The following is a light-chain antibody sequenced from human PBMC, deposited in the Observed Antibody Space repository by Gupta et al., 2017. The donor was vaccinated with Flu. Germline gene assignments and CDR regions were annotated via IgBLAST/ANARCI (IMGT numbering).Light chain of an antibody. CDR3: QQYYSTFTWT. CDR2: WAS. J-gene: IGKJ1*01. Sequence: DIVMTQSPDSLAVSLGERATFNCKSSQSVLYSSNNKNYLAWYQQKPGQPPKLLIYWASTRESGVPDRFSGSGSGTDFTLTISSLQAEDVAVYYCQQYYSTFTWTFGQGTKVEIK. CDR1: QSVLYSSNNKNY. V-gene: IGKV4-1*01.